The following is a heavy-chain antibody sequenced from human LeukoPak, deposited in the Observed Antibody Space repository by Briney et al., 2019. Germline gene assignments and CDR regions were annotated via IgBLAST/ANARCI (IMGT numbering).Heavy chain of an antibody. J-gene: IGHJ4*02. Sequence: SETLSLTCAVYGGSFSGYYWSWIRQPPGKGLEWIGEINHSGSTNYNPSLKSRVTISVDTSKSQFSLKLSSVTAADTAVYYCARRGLGYFSSTSCYRFDYWGQGTLVTVSS. V-gene: IGHV4-34*01. D-gene: IGHD2-2*02. CDR3: ARRGLGYFSSTSCYRFDY. CDR2: INHSGST. CDR1: GGSFSGYY.